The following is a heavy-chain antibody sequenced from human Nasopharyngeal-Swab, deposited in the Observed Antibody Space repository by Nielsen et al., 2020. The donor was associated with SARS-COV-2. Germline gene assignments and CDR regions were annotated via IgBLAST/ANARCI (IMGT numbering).Heavy chain of an antibody. CDR3: ARGEVYYYDSSGYLNYFDY. J-gene: IGHJ4*02. D-gene: IGHD3-22*01. Sequence: WIRQPPGKGPERVAVISYDGSNKYYADSVKGRFTISRDNSKNTLYLQMNSLRAEDTAVYYCARGEVYYYDSSGYLNYFDYWGQGTLVTVSS. CDR2: ISYDGSNK. V-gene: IGHV3-30-3*01.